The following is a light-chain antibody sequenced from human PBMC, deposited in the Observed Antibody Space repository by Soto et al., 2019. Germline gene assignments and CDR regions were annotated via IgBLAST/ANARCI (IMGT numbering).Light chain of an antibody. CDR2: EVR. Sequence: QSALTQPPSASGSPGQSVTISCTGTSSDVGGYNYVSWYQQHPGKAPKLIIYEVRERPSGVPDRFSGSKSGNTASLTVSGLQAEDEADYYCRSYAGSDSFVVGTGTKVTVL. CDR1: SSDVGGYNY. V-gene: IGLV2-8*01. CDR3: RSYAGSDSFV. J-gene: IGLJ1*01.